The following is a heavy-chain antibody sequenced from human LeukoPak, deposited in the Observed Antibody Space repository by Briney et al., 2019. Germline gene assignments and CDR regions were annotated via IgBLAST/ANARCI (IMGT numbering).Heavy chain of an antibody. Sequence: GGSLRLSCAASGFTFSSYAMHWVRQAPGKGLEWVAVISYDGSNKYYADSVKGRFTISRDNSKNTLYLQMNSLRAEDTAVYYCARDPRTYDSSGYYYSPYYFDYWGQGTLVTVSS. J-gene: IGHJ4*02. V-gene: IGHV3-30-3*01. CDR1: GFTFSSYA. CDR2: ISYDGSNK. D-gene: IGHD3-22*01. CDR3: ARDPRTYDSSGYYYSPYYFDY.